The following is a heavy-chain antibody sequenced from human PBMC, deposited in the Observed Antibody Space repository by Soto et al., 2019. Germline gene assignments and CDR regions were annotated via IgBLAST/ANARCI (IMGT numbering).Heavy chain of an antibody. CDR3: ASWNYFDSSGYARAPGAFDI. D-gene: IGHD3-22*01. CDR1: GYSFTSYW. V-gene: IGHV5-51*01. CDR2: IYPGDSDT. J-gene: IGHJ3*02. Sequence: GESLKISCKGSGYSFTSYWIGWVRQMPGKGLEWMGIIYPGDSDTRYSPSFQGQVTISADKSISTAYLQWSSLKASDTAMYYCASWNYFDSSGYARAPGAFDIWGQGTMVTVSS.